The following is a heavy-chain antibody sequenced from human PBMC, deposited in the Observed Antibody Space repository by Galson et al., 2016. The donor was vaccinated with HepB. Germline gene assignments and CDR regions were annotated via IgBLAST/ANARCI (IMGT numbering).Heavy chain of an antibody. CDR3: ARFLGSYFLVDH. J-gene: IGHJ4*02. V-gene: IGHV4-34*01. CDR2: INHSGST. CDR1: GESFSGYY. D-gene: IGHD1-26*01. Sequence: SETLSLTCAVYGESFSGYYWSWIRQPPGKGLEWIGEINHSGSTNYNPSLKSRVTTSVDTSKNQFSLKMTSVTAADTAVFYCARFLGSYFLVDHLGQGTLVLVSS.